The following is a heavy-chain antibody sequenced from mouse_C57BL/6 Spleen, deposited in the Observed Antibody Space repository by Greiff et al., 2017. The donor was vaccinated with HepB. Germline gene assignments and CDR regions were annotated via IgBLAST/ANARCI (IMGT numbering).Heavy chain of an antibody. Sequence: VQLQQSDAELVKPGASVKISCKVSGYTFTDHTIHWMKQRPEQGLEWIGYIYPRDGSTKYTEKFKGKATLTADKSSSTAYMQLNSLTSEDSAVYFCAREVKYDGYAMDYWGQGTSVTVSS. V-gene: IGHV1-78*01. CDR1: GYTFTDHT. CDR2: IYPRDGST. J-gene: IGHJ4*01. D-gene: IGHD2-3*01. CDR3: AREVKYDGYAMDY.